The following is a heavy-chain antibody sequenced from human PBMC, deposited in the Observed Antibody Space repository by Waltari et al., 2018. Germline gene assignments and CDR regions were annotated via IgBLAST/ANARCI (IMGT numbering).Heavy chain of an antibody. CDR1: GGSISSYY. D-gene: IGHD6-13*01. CDR2: IYDSGNT. CDR3: ARLGDTSSWFSD. Sequence: QLQLQESGPRLVKPSETLSLTCNVSGGSISSYYWSWIRQPPGKKLEWIAYIYDSGNTNYRPSLRSRVTSSVGRSTNQFSLKMTSVTAADTAIYYCARLGDTSSWFSDWGQGTLVTVSS. J-gene: IGHJ4*02. V-gene: IGHV4-59*08.